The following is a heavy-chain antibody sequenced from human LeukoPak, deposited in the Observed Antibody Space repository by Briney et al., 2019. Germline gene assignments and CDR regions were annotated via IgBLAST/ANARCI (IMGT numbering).Heavy chain of an antibody. CDR2: ISSSSSTI. CDR1: GFTFISYS. CDR3: ARRYYGSGFYYYYGMDV. D-gene: IGHD3-10*01. Sequence: GGSLRLSCAASGFTFISYSMNWVRQAPGKGLEWVSYISSSSSTIYYADSVKGRFTISRDNAKNSLYLQMNSLRVEDTAVFYCARRYYGSGFYYYYGMDVWGQGTTVTVSS. V-gene: IGHV3-48*01. J-gene: IGHJ6*02.